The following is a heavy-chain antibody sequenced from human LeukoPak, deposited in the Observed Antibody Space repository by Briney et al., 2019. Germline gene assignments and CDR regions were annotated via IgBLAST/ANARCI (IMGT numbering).Heavy chain of an antibody. Sequence: GGSLRLSCAASGFTFSSYWMHWVRQAPGKGLVWVSRIKSDGNTNYADSVKGRFTISRDNAKNTVSLQMNSLRAEDTGVYYCARAPSESGGYYPEYFRHWGQGTLVTVSS. CDR3: ARAPSESGGYYPEYFRH. V-gene: IGHV3-74*01. CDR2: IKSDGNT. J-gene: IGHJ1*01. CDR1: GFTFSSYW. D-gene: IGHD3-22*01.